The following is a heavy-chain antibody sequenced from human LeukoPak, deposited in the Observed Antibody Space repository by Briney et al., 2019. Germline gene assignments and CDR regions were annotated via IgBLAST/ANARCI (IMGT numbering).Heavy chain of an antibody. CDR2: INTNTGNP. Sequence: GASVKVSCKASGYTFTSYAMNWVRQAPGQGLEWMGWINTNTGNPTYAQGFTGRFVFSLDISVSTAYLQISSLKAEDTAVYYCARVRSGWPHDAFDIWGQGTMVTVSS. V-gene: IGHV7-4-1*02. D-gene: IGHD6-19*01. CDR1: GYTFTSYA. CDR3: ARVRSGWPHDAFDI. J-gene: IGHJ3*02.